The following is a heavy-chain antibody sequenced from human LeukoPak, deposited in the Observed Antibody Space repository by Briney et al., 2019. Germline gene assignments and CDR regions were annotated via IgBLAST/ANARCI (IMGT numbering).Heavy chain of an antibody. V-gene: IGHV4-59*01. Sequence: SETLSLTCTVSGASINNYYWSWIRHPPGKALEWIGYISYTGSTNYSPSLKSRVTMSVDTSKNQFSLKLTSVTAADTAVYYCARWSSSWDAFDIWGQGTMVTVSS. CDR3: ARWSSSWDAFDI. CDR1: GASINNYY. D-gene: IGHD6-13*01. CDR2: ISYTGST. J-gene: IGHJ3*02.